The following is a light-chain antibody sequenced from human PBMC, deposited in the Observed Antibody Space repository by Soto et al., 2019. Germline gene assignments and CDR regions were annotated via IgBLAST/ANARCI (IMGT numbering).Light chain of an antibody. Sequence: DIQMTQSPSSLSASVGDRVTITCRASQSISSYLNWYQQKPGKAPKLLIYAASSLESGVPSRFSGSGSGTDFTLTISSLQPEDCATYYCQQSNRTPRTFGQGTKVEIK. CDR1: QSISSY. V-gene: IGKV1-39*01. CDR2: AAS. J-gene: IGKJ1*01. CDR3: QQSNRTPRT.